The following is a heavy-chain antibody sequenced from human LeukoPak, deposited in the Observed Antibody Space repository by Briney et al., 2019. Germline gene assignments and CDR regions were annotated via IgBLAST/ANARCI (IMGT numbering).Heavy chain of an antibody. CDR2: IYTMGST. V-gene: IGHV4-61*02. Sequence: PSETLSLTCTVSGGSISSGHYYWTWIRQPAGKGLEWIGRIYTMGSTNYNPSLQSRVTISVDTSKNQFSLKLSSVTAADTAVYYCARGRFDIGWFDPWGQGTLVTVSS. D-gene: IGHD2-15*01. CDR3: ARGRFDIGWFDP. J-gene: IGHJ5*02. CDR1: GGSISSGHYY.